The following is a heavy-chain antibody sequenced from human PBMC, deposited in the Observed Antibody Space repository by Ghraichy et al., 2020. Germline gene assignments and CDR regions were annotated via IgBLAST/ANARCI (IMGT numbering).Heavy chain of an antibody. V-gene: IGHV4-59*01. CDR2: IYNSGST. J-gene: IGHJ5*02. CDR3: GIGSGWTTDL. D-gene: IGHD6-19*01. CDR1: GDSISNYY. Sequence: SETLSLTCTVSGDSISNYYFSWIRQPPGKGLEWIGNIYNSGSTNYNPYLKNRLTISADTSKNQFSLRLTSATAADTAVYYCGIGSGWTTDLLGQGTLVTVSS.